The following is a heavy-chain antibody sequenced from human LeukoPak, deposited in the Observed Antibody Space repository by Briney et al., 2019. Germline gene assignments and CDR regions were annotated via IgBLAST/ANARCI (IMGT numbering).Heavy chain of an antibody. CDR3: AKTLTMILVLRGGFDY. V-gene: IGHV3-11*01. D-gene: IGHD3-22*01. CDR1: GFTFSDYY. CDR2: ISSSGSTI. J-gene: IGHJ4*02. Sequence: GGSLRLSCAASGFTFSDYYMSWIRQAPGKGLEWVSYISSSGSTIYYADSVKGRFTISRDNAKNSLYLQMNSLRAEDTAVYYCAKTLTMILVLRGGFDYWGQGALVTVSS.